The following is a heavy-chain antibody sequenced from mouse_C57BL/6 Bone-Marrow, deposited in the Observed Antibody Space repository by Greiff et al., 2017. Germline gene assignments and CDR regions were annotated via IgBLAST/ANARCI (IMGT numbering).Heavy chain of an antibody. D-gene: IGHD2-3*01. V-gene: IGHV1-26*01. CDR2: ITPNNGGT. CDR1: GYTFTDYY. CDR3: ATGGDDGYYKAY. Sequence: EVQLQQSGPELVKPGASVKISCKASGYTFTDYYMNWVKQSHGKSLEWIGDITPNNGGTSYNQKFKGKATLTVDKSSSTAYMELRSLTSEDSAVYYCATGGDDGYYKAYWGQGTLVTVSA. J-gene: IGHJ3*01.